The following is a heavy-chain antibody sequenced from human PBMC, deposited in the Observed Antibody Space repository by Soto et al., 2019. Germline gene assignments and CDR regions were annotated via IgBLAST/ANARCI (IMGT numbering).Heavy chain of an antibody. CDR3: ARESVIPAAMRTRGDYYSYGMDV. V-gene: IGHV4-31*03. CDR2: IYYSGST. Sequence: PSQTLSLTCTVSGGSISSGGYYWSWIRQHPGKGLEWIGYIYYSGSTYYNPSLKSRVTISVDTSKNQFSLKLSSVTAADTAVYYCARESVIPAAMRTRGDYYSYGMDVWGQGTTVTVS. CDR1: GGSISSGGYY. J-gene: IGHJ6*02. D-gene: IGHD2-2*01.